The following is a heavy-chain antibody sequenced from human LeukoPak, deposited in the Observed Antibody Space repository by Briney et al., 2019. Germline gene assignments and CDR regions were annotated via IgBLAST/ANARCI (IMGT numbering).Heavy chain of an antibody. D-gene: IGHD2-2*01. CDR3: ATYCSSTSCLNRPFDY. V-gene: IGHV4-34*08. J-gene: IGHJ4*02. CDR1: GFTFNSFE. CDR2: INHGGST. Sequence: PGGSLRLSCAASGFTFNSFEMNWVRQPPGKGLEWIGEINHGGSTNYNPSLKSRLTISVDTSKNQFSLKLSSVTAADTAMYYCATYCSSTSCLNRPFDYWGQGTLVTVSS.